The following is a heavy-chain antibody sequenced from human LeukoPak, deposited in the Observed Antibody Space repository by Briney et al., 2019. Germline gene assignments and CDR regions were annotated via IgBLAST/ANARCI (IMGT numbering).Heavy chain of an antibody. J-gene: IGHJ3*02. CDR2: ISGSGGST. V-gene: IGHV3-23*01. Sequence: GGSLRLSCAASGFRFSSYAMSWVRQAPGKGLEWVSAISGSGGSTYYADSVKGRFTISRDNSKNTLYLQMNSLRAEDTAVYYCRADCSSTSCYLVDIWGQGTMVTVSS. CDR1: GFRFSSYA. CDR3: RADCSSTSCYLVDI. D-gene: IGHD2-2*01.